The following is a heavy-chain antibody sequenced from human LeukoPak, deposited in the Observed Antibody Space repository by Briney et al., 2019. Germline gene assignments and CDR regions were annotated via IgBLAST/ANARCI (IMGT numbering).Heavy chain of an antibody. CDR2: IKQDGSEK. D-gene: IGHD2-15*01. V-gene: IGHV3-7*03. Sequence: GGSLRLSCAASGFTFSSYWMSWVRQAPGKGREWVANIKQDGSEKYYVDSVKGRFTISRDNAKNSLYLQMNSLRAEDAAVYYCARSPNCSGGSCYIFGYFDYWGQGTLVTVSS. CDR3: ARSPNCSGGSCYIFGYFDY. CDR1: GFTFSSYW. J-gene: IGHJ4*02.